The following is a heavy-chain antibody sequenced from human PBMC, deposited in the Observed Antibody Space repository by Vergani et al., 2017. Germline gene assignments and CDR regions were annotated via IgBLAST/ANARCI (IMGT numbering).Heavy chain of an antibody. J-gene: IGHJ4*02. CDR1: GFTFSSYS. V-gene: IGHV3-21*04. CDR2: ISSRSSYI. CDR3: TKDWGSRTAGLAY. Sequence: EVQLVESGGGLVKPGGSLRLSCAASGFTFSSYSMNWVRQAPGKGLEWVSSISSRSSYIYYADSVKGRFTISRDNAKNSLYVQMNSLRPEDTALYYCTKDWGSRTAGLAYRGQGTPVTVS. D-gene: IGHD6-13*01.